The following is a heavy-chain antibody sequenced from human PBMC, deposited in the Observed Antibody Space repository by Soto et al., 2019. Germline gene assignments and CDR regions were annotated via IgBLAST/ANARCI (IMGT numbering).Heavy chain of an antibody. V-gene: IGHV4-31*03. CDR1: GGSISSGGYY. J-gene: IGHJ4*02. Sequence: SETLSLTCTVSGGSISSGGYYWSWIRQHPGKGLEWIGYIYYSGSTYYNPSLKSRVTISVDTSKNQFSLKLSSVTAADTAVYYCARVPVDMFSYFDYWGQGTLVTVSS. D-gene: IGHD5-12*01. CDR2: IYYSGST. CDR3: ARVPVDMFSYFDY.